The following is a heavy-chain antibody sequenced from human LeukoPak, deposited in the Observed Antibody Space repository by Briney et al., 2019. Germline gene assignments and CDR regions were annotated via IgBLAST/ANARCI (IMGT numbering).Heavy chain of an antibody. CDR3: AKDRGSYSTTADS. Sequence: GRTLTLSCAASGFTFSDYGIHWVRQPPGKGQEWVAVIWYDGANKYYEDSVKGRFTISRDNSKNTLYLQMHSLRAEDTAVYYCAKDRGSYSTTADSWGQGTLVTVSS. D-gene: IGHD1-26*01. V-gene: IGHV3-33*06. CDR2: IWYDGANK. CDR1: GFTFSDYG. J-gene: IGHJ5*01.